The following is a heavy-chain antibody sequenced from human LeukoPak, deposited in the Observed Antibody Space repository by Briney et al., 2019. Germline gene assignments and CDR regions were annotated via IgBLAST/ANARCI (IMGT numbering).Heavy chain of an antibody. CDR2: SSHDGTKQ. D-gene: IGHD4-17*01. CDR1: GFTLSYYG. Sequence: GGPLRLSCAASGFTLSYYGMHWGRQAPGKGLEWVAVSSHDGTKQYYADSVRGRFTISRDNSKKTLSLQMDSLRLEDTAVYHCAKVTTLLMGEFDSRGQGTLASVSS. J-gene: IGHJ3*01. V-gene: IGHV3-30*18. CDR3: AKVTTLLMGEFDS.